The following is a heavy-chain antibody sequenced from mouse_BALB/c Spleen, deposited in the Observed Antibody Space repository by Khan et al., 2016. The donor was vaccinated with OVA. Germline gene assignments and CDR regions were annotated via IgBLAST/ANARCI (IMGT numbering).Heavy chain of an antibody. Sequence: QVQLQQSGAELAKPGASVKMSCKASGYTFTSYWMHWVKQRPGQGLVWIGYINPTSGYTDYNEKFKDKATSSADKSSSTAYMQLSSLTSEESAVYCSTRDRIEYWGQGSTLTVSS. V-gene: IGHV1-4*01. CDR2: INPTSGYT. CDR3: TRDRIEY. CDR1: GYTFTSYW. J-gene: IGHJ2*01.